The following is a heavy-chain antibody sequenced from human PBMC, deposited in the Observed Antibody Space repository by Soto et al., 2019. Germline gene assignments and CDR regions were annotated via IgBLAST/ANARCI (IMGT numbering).Heavy chain of an antibody. Sequence: TLALTCTVSGGSINSGGYYWSWIPQPPGKGLEWIGYIYHSGSTYYNPSLKVRVTISVDRSKNQFSLKLSSVTAADTAVYYCARGSGSYLYRTYYFDYWGQGTLVTVSS. CDR2: IYHSGST. J-gene: IGHJ4*02. D-gene: IGHD1-26*01. V-gene: IGHV4-30-2*01. CDR3: ARGSGSYLYRTYYFDY. CDR1: GGSINSGGYY.